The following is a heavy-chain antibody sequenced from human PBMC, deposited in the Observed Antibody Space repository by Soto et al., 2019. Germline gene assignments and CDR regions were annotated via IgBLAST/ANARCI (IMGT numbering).Heavy chain of an antibody. CDR3: ASGQYNYTLRPLILFDY. CDR2: IIPLFGIP. D-gene: IGHD3-3*01. V-gene: IGHV1-69*12. CDR1: GGIFNVYA. Sequence: QVQLVQSGAEVKKPGSSVKVSCKASGGIFNVYAMSWVRQAPGQGLEWMGGIIPLFGIPNYAQKFQGRVTITADESTNTAYMELSSLTSEDTAVYHCASGQYNYTLRPLILFDYWGQGTLVTVSS. J-gene: IGHJ4*02.